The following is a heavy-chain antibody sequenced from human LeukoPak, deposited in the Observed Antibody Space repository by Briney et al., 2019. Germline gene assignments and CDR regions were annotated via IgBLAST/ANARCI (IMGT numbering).Heavy chain of an antibody. D-gene: IGHD1-1*01. CDR2: INAYNGNT. CDR3: ARRQGTTLNFDY. V-gene: IGHV1-18*01. Sequence: ASVKVSCKASGYTFSSYGFSWVRQAPGQGLEWMGWINAYNGNTNYAQNLQGRVTMTTDTATSTAYMELRSLRSDDTAVYYCARRQGTTLNFDYWGQGTLVTVSS. CDR1: GYTFSSYG. J-gene: IGHJ4*02.